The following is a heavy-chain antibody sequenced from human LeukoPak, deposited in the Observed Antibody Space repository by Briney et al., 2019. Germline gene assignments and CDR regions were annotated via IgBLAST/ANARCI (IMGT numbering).Heavy chain of an antibody. CDR3: ARARDSSWDY. D-gene: IGHD6-13*01. V-gene: IGHV3-7*03. CDR2: IKDDGSEK. J-gene: IGHJ4*02. CDR1: GFPFSDYL. Sequence: GGSLRLSCVASGFPFSDYLLTWVRQAPGKGLEWVANIKDDGSEKYYVDSVKGRFTISRDDAKNSLYLQMNSLRAEDTAVYYCARARDSSWDYWGQGTLVTVSS.